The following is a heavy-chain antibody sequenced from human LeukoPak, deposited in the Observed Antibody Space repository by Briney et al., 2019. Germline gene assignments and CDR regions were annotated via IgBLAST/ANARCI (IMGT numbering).Heavy chain of an antibody. CDR1: GFTFSSYW. V-gene: IGHV3-74*01. CDR3: ARDKYYYGSGSSNWFDP. Sequence: GGSLRLSCAASGFTFSSYWMHWVRQAPGKGLVWVSRINSDGSSTSYADSVKGRSTISRDNAKNTLYLQMNSLRAEDTAVYYCARDKYYYGSGSSNWFDPWGQGTLVTVSS. D-gene: IGHD3-10*01. CDR2: INSDGSST. J-gene: IGHJ5*02.